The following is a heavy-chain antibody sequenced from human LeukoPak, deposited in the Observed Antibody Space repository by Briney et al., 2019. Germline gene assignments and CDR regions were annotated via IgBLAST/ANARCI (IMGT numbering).Heavy chain of an antibody. CDR3: ARGKMAAAAQQESQV. J-gene: IGHJ4*02. Sequence: SETLSLTCAVYGGSFSGYYWSWIRQPPGKGLEWIGEINHSGSTNYNPSLKSRVTISVDTSKNQFSLKLSSVTAADTAVYYCARGKMAAAAQQESQVWGQGTLVTVSS. D-gene: IGHD6-13*01. V-gene: IGHV4-34*01. CDR2: INHSGST. CDR1: GGSFSGYY.